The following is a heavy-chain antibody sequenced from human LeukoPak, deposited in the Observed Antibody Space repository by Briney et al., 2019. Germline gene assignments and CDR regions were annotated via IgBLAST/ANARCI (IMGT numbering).Heavy chain of an antibody. V-gene: IGHV4-59*01. CDR1: GGSITSYY. J-gene: IGHJ6*03. Sequence: KTSETLSLTCSVSGGSITSYYWNWIRQPPGKGLEWIGHMYHSGTTSYNPSLRSRVTISVDTSKNQFSLKLSSVTAADTAVYYCARGGGVGYYYYYMDVWGKGTTVTISS. D-gene: IGHD1-26*01. CDR2: MYHSGTT. CDR3: ARGGGVGYYYYYMDV.